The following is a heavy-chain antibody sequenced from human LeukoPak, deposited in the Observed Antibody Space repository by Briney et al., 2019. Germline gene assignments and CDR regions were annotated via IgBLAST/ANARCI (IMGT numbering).Heavy chain of an antibody. CDR1: GYTFTSYG. Sequence: ASVKVSCKASGYTFTSYGISWVRQAPGQGLEWMGWISAYNGNTNYAQKLQGRVTMTTDTSTSTAYMELRSLRSDDTAVYYCAREQELLWFGELSPADYWGQGTLVTVSS. J-gene: IGHJ4*02. CDR2: ISAYNGNT. CDR3: AREQELLWFGELSPADY. V-gene: IGHV1-18*01. D-gene: IGHD3-10*01.